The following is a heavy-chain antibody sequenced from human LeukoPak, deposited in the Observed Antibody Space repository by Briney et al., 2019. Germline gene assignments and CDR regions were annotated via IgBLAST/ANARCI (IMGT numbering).Heavy chain of an antibody. CDR2: ISSSSTYI. V-gene: IGHV3-21*01. J-gene: IGHJ4*02. CDR3: ANLPTGIAVAPISGY. CDR1: GFTFSSYS. Sequence: PGGSLRLFCAASGFTFSSYSMNWVRQAPGKGPEWVSSISSSSTYIYYADSVKGRFTISRDNAKNSLYLQMNSLRAEDTAVYYCANLPTGIAVAPISGYWGQGTLVTVSS. D-gene: IGHD6-19*01.